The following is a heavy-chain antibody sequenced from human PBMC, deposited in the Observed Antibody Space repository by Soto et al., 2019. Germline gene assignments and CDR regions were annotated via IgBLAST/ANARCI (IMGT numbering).Heavy chain of an antibody. D-gene: IGHD5-12*01. Sequence: ALRLSCAASRFTFSSYAMTWVRQAPGKGLEWVSSISYSGGTTHYADSVKGRFTISRDNSKNTLYLQMNSLAADDTAVYYCAKVQALYTGSSDYWGEGTLVTVSS. V-gene: IGHV3-23*01. CDR2: ISYSGGTT. J-gene: IGHJ4*02. CDR1: RFTFSSYA. CDR3: AKVQALYTGSSDY.